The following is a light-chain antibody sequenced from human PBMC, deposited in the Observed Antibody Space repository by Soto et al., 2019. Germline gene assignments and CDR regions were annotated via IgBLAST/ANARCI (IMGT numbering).Light chain of an antibody. Sequence: EVVLTQSPGTLSLSPGERATLSCRASQSVSATYLAWYQQKLGQAPRLLIYGASSRATGIPDRFSGSGSGTDFTLTFSRLEPEDFAVYYCQQYGNSPRTFGQGTKVEIK. CDR2: GAS. CDR3: QQYGNSPRT. V-gene: IGKV3-20*01. J-gene: IGKJ1*01. CDR1: QSVSATY.